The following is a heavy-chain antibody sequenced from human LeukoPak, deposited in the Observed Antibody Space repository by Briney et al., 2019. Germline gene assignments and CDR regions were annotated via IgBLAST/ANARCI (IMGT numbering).Heavy chain of an antibody. CDR3: ARGLPVGSGSFNWFDP. CDR1: GGSISSGGYS. CDR2: IYHSGST. Sequence: PSQTLSLTCAVSGGSISSGGYSWSWIRQPPGKGLEWIGYIYHSGSTYYNPSLKSRVAISVDRSKNQFSLKLSSVTAADTAVYYCARGLPVGSGSFNWFDPWGQGTLVTVSS. V-gene: IGHV4-30-2*01. D-gene: IGHD3-10*01. J-gene: IGHJ5*02.